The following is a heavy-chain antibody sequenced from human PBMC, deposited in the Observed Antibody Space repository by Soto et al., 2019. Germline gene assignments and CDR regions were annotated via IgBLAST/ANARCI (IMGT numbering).Heavy chain of an antibody. CDR2: IYYSGST. Sequence: QVQLQESGPGLVKPSETLSLTCTVSGGSISSYYWSWIRQPPGKGLEWIGYIYYSGSTNYNPSLKSRVTISVDTSKNQFSLKLSSMTAADTAVYYCARGVVTAILGRWGQGTLVTVSS. CDR1: GGSISSYY. J-gene: IGHJ4*02. V-gene: IGHV4-59*01. CDR3: ARGVVTAILGR. D-gene: IGHD2-21*02.